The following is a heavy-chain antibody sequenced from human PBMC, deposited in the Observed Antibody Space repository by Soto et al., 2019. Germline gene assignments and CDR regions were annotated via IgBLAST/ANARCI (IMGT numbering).Heavy chain of an antibody. CDR2: VNPSGGNT. V-gene: IGHV1-46*01. Sequence: QVQLMQSGAEVKKPGASVKVSCKASGDTFTDYYIHWVRQAPGQGLEWMGTVNPSGGNTTYAQHFRSRVNMTRDTPTSSHYMELTSLTSDDTGIYYCARGGHVVVVTAALDYWGQGTLVTVSS. J-gene: IGHJ4*02. CDR1: GDTFTDYY. D-gene: IGHD2-21*02. CDR3: ARGGHVVVVTAALDY.